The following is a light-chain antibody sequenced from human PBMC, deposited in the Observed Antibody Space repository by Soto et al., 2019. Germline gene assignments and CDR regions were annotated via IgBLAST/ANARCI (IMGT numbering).Light chain of an antibody. V-gene: IGLV2-23*02. CDR2: EVT. Sequence: QSVLTQPASVSGSPGQSITISCTGTSSDVGSYNLVSWYQQHPGKAPKLMIYEVTKRPSGDSNRFSGSKSGNTASLTNSGLQAEDEADYYCCSYVGTTPGVFGGGTKLTVL. CDR3: CSYVGTTPGV. CDR1: SSDVGSYNL. J-gene: IGLJ3*02.